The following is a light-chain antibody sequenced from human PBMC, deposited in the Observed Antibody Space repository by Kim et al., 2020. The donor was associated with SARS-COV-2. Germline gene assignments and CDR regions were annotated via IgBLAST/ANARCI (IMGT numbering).Light chain of an antibody. CDR3: QSYDSSLSEV. CDR2: SNS. CDR1: SSNIGAGYE. V-gene: IGLV1-40*01. J-gene: IGLJ3*02. Sequence: QPVLTQPPSVSGAPGQRVTISCTGSSSNIGAGYEVHWYQQLPGTAPKLLIYSNSNRPSGVPDRFSGSKSGTSASLAITGLQAEDEADYYCQSYDSSLSEVFGGGTQLTVL.